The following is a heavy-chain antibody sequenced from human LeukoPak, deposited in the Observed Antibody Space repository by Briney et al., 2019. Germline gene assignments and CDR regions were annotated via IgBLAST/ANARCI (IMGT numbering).Heavy chain of an antibody. V-gene: IGHV3-7*04. D-gene: IGHD3-22*01. Sequence: GGSLRISCAASGFTFSRYWMSWVRQAPGKGLEWVADINHDGSERYYVDSVKGRFTISRDNAKNSLYLQMSSLRAEDTAVYYCARCGLSGSYYYGYFDYWGQGTLVTVSS. CDR3: ARCGLSGSYYYGYFDY. CDR1: GFTFSRYW. CDR2: INHDGSER. J-gene: IGHJ4*02.